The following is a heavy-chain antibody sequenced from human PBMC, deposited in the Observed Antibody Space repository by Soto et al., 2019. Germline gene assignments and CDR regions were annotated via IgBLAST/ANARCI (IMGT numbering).Heavy chain of an antibody. J-gene: IGHJ6*03. D-gene: IGHD2-2*01. Sequence: ASVKVSCKASGGTFSSYTISWVRQAPGQGLEWMGRINPNSGGTNYAQKFQGWVTMTRDTSISTAYMELSRLRSDDTAVYYCARDLRPYCSSTSCYGDYYYYMDVWGKGTTVTSP. CDR3: ARDLRPYCSSTSCYGDYYYYMDV. CDR2: INPNSGGT. V-gene: IGHV1-2*04. CDR1: GGTFSSYT.